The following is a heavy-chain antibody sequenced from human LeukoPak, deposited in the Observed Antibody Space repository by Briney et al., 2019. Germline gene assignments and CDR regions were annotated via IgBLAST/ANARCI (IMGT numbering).Heavy chain of an antibody. CDR3: AREVVPYSGKRRGDAFDI. CDR2: ISACNGKT. V-gene: IGHV1-18*01. Sequence: ASVNVSCKASRYTFTSYGISWVRQAPGQGLEWMGWISACNGKTNYAKQLQGRVTTTTHTSTRTAYRELRSLRSDDTAVYYCAREVVPYSGKRRGDAFDIWGQRTLVTVSS. CDR1: RYTFTSYG. J-gene: IGHJ3*02. D-gene: IGHD1-26*01.